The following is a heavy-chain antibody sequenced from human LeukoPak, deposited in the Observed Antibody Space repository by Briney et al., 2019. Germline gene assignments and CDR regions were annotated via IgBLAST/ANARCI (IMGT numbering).Heavy chain of an antibody. V-gene: IGHV4-59*01. J-gene: IGHJ4*02. CDR1: GVSISTYS. CDR2: IYYSGST. Sequence: PLETLSLTCTVSGVSISTYSWNWIRQPPGKGLEWIGYIYYSGSTNYNPSLKSRVTISVDTSKNQFSLKLSSVTAADTAVYYCARVGDGYNLGGYYFDYWGQGTLVTVSS. D-gene: IGHD5-24*01. CDR3: ARVGDGYNLGGYYFDY.